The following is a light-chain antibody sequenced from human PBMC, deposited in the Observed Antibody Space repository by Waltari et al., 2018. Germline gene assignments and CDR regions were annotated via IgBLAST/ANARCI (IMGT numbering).Light chain of an antibody. Sequence: DIQVTQSPSTLSASLGYRVTITCRASQSISSWLAWYQQKPGKAPKILIKKASSLESGVPSRFTGSGSGTEFTLTISSLQPDDFATYYCQQYNNYPYTFGQGTKLEIK. CDR2: KAS. CDR1: QSISSW. V-gene: IGKV1-5*03. CDR3: QQYNNYPYT. J-gene: IGKJ2*01.